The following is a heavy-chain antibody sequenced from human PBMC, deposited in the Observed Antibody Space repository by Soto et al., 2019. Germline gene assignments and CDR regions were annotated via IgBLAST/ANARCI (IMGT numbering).Heavy chain of an antibody. CDR3: AKEWGPCWSYYISCSYHFDY. V-gene: IGHV3-30*18. D-gene: IGHD1-26*01. Sequence: QVQLVESGGGVVQPGRSLRLSCAASGFTFSSYGMHWVRQAPGKGLEWVAIISYDGSNTYYADSVKGRFTISRDNCKNTLCLPMNSLRAEDTSVYYCAKEWGPCWSYYISCSYHFDYWGQGTLVTVSS. CDR2: ISYDGSNT. CDR1: GFTFSSYG. J-gene: IGHJ4*02.